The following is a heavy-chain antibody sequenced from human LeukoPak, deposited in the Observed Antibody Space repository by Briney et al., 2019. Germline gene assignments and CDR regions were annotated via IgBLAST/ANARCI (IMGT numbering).Heavy chain of an antibody. CDR3: ATLRGASTAVFDS. Sequence: PSETLSLTCTVSGGSINYDYWSWIRQSPGKRLEWIGYIHYSGATNYSPSLNSRVTISVDTSKNQFSLKLSSVTAADTAPYYCATLRGASTAVFDSWGQGTLVTVSS. CDR1: GGSINYDY. V-gene: IGHV4-59*08. D-gene: IGHD2-21*02. J-gene: IGHJ4*02. CDR2: IHYSGAT.